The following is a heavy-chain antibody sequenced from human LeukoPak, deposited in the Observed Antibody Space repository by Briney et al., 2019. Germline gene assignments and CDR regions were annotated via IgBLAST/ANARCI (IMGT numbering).Heavy chain of an antibody. Sequence: GGSLRLSCAASGFTFNSYWMSWVRQAPGKGLEWVANIKQDGSEKYYADSVKGRFTISRDNAKNSLYLQMNSLRAEDTAVYYCARDRNYDFWSGNKYWGQGTLVTVSS. CDR2: IKQDGSEK. J-gene: IGHJ4*02. V-gene: IGHV3-7*01. D-gene: IGHD3-3*01. CDR1: GFTFNSYW. CDR3: ARDRNYDFWSGNKY.